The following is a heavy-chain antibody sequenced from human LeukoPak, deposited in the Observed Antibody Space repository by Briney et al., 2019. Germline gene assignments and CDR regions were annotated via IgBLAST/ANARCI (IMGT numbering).Heavy chain of an antibody. CDR3: ARAYLWFGELFFFDI. J-gene: IGHJ3*02. CDR1: GFTFSSYS. Sequence: GGSLRLSCAASGFTFSSYSMNWVRQAPGKGLEWVSSISSSNSYIYYADSVKGRFTISRDNAKNSLYLQMNSLRAEDTAVYYCARAYLWFGELFFFDIWGQGTVVTVSS. V-gene: IGHV3-21*01. D-gene: IGHD3-10*01. CDR2: ISSSNSYI.